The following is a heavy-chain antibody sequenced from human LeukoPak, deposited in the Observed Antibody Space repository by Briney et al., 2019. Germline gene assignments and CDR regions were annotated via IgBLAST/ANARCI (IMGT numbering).Heavy chain of an antibody. CDR2: IYYTGTT. Sequence: SETLSLTCTVSGGSISSYYWSWIRQPPGKGLEWIGYIYYTGTTNYNPSLKSRVTVSIDTSKNQFSLRLTSVAAADTAVYYCARARGYSYGSYMDVWGKGTTVTVSS. V-gene: IGHV4-59*01. CDR3: ARARGYSYGSYMDV. J-gene: IGHJ6*03. D-gene: IGHD5-18*01. CDR1: GGSISSYY.